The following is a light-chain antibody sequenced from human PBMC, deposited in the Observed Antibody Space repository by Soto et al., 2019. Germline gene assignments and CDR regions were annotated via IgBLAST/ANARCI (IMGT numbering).Light chain of an antibody. Sequence: DIVMTQTPLSLPVTLGQPASISCRSSQSLLHTNGITYLSWLHQRPGQPPRLLIYKVYNRFSGVPERFSGSGAGTDFTLKIDRVEAEDVGLYYCMQATQFPYTFGQGTKLEIK. CDR1: QSLLHTNGITY. CDR2: KVY. J-gene: IGKJ2*01. V-gene: IGKV2-24*01. CDR3: MQATQFPYT.